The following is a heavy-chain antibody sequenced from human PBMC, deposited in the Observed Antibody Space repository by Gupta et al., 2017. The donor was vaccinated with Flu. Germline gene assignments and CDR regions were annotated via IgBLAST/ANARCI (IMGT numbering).Heavy chain of an antibody. CDR1: FNNYA. D-gene: IGHD3-3*01. V-gene: IGHV3-23*01. CDR2: IISGGST. J-gene: IGHJ5*02. CDR3: AKHSYDFLYNWFDP. Sequence: FNNYAMTWVRQAPGKGLEWVSSIISGGSTYYAESVKGRFTISRDNSKNTLFLQMNSLRAEDTAVYYCAKHSYDFLYNWFDPWGQGTLVTVSS.